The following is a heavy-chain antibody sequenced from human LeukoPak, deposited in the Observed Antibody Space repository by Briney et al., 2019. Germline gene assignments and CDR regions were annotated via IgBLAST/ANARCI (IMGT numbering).Heavy chain of an antibody. D-gene: IGHD2-21*01. V-gene: IGHV3-7*01. Sequence: QPGGSLRLSCAASGFTFSDYWMSWVRQAPGKGLEWVANIKQAGSEKYYVDSVKGRFTISRDNAKNSLYLQMNSLRAEDTAVYYCARVGQGIVVVKGFDYWGQGTLVTVSS. CDR1: GFTFSDYW. CDR3: ARVGQGIVVVKGFDY. CDR2: IKQAGSEK. J-gene: IGHJ4*02.